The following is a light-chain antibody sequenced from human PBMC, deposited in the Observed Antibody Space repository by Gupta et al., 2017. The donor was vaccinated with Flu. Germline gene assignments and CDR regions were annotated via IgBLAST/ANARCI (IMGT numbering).Light chain of an antibody. Sequence: NCKSSQSVLYSSNNKNYLAWYQQKPGQSPKVLIYWASTRESGVPDRFSGSGSGTDFTLTISSPQAEDVAVYYCHQYYSIPVTFGQGTRLEIK. V-gene: IGKV4-1*01. CDR1: QSVLYSSNNKNY. J-gene: IGKJ2*01. CDR3: HQYYSIPVT. CDR2: WAS.